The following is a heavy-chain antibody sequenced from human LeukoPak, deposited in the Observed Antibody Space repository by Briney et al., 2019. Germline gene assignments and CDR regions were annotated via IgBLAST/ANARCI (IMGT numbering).Heavy chain of an antibody. D-gene: IGHD2-21*02. V-gene: IGHV3-23*01. CDR2: IIGSGGRT. CDR1: GFTFSSYA. Sequence: GRSLRLSCAASGFTFSSYAMSWVRQAPGKGLEWVSAIIGSGGRTYYADSVKGRFTISRDNSKNTLYLQMNSLRAEDTAVYYCAKDSAGVVVTATSFDYWGQGTLVTVSS. J-gene: IGHJ4*02. CDR3: AKDSAGVVVTATSFDY.